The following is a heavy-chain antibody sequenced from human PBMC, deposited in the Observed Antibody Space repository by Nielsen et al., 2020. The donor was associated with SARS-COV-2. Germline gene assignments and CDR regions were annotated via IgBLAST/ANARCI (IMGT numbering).Heavy chain of an antibody. CDR2: VSHSGSI. Sequence: GSLRLSCAVSSGSVSSNDWWTWVRQSPGKGLEWIGEVSHSGSINYNPSLKSRVTLSMDKSKRQFSLRLTSVSAADTAVYFCARGDLVVVPSPILGLGPFFYYFYLDVWGKGTTVIVSS. CDR1: SGSVSSNDW. V-gene: IGHV4-4*01. CDR3: ARGDLVVVPSPILGLGPFFYYFYLDV. J-gene: IGHJ6*03. D-gene: IGHD2-2*01.